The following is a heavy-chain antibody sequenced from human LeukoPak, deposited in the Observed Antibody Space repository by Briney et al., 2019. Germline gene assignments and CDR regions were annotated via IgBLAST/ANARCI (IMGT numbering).Heavy chain of an antibody. V-gene: IGHV1-2*02. D-gene: IGHD2-15*01. Sequence: ASVTVSCKPSGYTFTVQYMHWVRQATGQGLEWMGWINPNSGGTNYAQKFQGRVTMTRDTSISTAYMELSRLRYDDTAVYYCARESGNCSGGSCLYWYFDLWGRGTLVTVSS. J-gene: IGHJ2*01. CDR3: ARESGNCSGGSCLYWYFDL. CDR1: GYTFTVQY. CDR2: INPNSGGT.